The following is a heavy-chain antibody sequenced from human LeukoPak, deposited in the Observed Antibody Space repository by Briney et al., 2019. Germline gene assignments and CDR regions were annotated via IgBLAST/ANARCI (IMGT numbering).Heavy chain of an antibody. D-gene: IGHD3-10*01. CDR2: VWYDGSNK. J-gene: IGHJ4*02. Sequence: SGGSLRLSCAASGFAFSRSGMHWVRQAPGKGLEWVAVVWYDGSNKHYADSVKGRFTISRDNSNNTLYLQMNSLRAEDTAVHYCAKASSLLWFGESPADYWGQGTLVTVSS. V-gene: IGHV3-33*06. CDR3: AKASSLLWFGESPADY. CDR1: GFAFSRSG.